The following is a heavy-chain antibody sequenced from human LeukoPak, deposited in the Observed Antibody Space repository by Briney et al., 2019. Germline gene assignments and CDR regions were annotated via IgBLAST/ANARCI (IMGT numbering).Heavy chain of an antibody. CDR3: ARHPGDY. J-gene: IGHJ4*02. Sequence: SETLSLTCTVSGGSISSGSYYWSWIRQPAGKGLEWIGRIYTSGSTNYNPSLKSRVTISVDTSKNQFSLKLSSVTAADTAVYYCARHPGDYRGQGTLVTVSS. CDR1: GGSISSGSYY. V-gene: IGHV4-61*02. CDR2: IYTSGST.